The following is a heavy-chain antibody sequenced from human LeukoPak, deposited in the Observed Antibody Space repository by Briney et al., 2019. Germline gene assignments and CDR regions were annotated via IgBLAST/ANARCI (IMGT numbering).Heavy chain of an antibody. CDR1: GFTVITND. Sequence: PGGSLRLSCAASGFTVITNDMTWVRQAPGKGLEWVSVLYSDGNTKYDDSVQGRFTISRDNSKNTLYLEMNSLSPDDTAVYYCARGVEPLAANTLAYWGQGTLVTVSS. CDR3: ARGVEPLAANTLAY. V-gene: IGHV3-53*01. J-gene: IGHJ4*02. CDR2: LYSDGNT. D-gene: IGHD1-14*01.